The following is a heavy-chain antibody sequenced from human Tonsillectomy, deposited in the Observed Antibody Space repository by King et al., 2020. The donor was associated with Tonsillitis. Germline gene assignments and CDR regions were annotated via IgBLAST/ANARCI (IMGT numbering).Heavy chain of an antibody. CDR2: IRSKAYGGTT. V-gene: IGHV3-49*04. CDR1: GFTFGDYA. Sequence: EVQLVESGGGLVQPGRSLRLSCTASGFTFGDYAMSWVRQAPGKGLEWVGFIRSKAYGGTTEYAASVKGRFTISRDDSKRIAYLQMNSLKTEDTAVYYCTLCAAAGTKPFDYWGQGTLVTVSS. J-gene: IGHJ4*02. CDR3: TLCAAAGTKPFDY. D-gene: IGHD6-13*01.